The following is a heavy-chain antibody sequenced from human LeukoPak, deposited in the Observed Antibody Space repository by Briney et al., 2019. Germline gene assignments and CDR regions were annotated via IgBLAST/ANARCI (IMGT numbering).Heavy chain of an antibody. CDR2: IYYSGST. CDR1: GGSISSSSYY. V-gene: IGHV4-39*01. CDR3: ARHFCDSSGYSTPDDAFDI. D-gene: IGHD3-22*01. J-gene: IGHJ3*02. Sequence: SETLSLTCTVSGGSISSSSYYWGWIRQPPGKGLEWTGSIYYSGSTYYNPSLKSRVTISVDTSKNQFSLKLSSVTAADTAVYYCARHFCDSSGYSTPDDAFDIWGQGTMVTVSS.